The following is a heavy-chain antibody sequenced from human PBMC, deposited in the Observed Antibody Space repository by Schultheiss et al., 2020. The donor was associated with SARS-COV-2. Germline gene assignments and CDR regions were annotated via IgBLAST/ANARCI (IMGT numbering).Heavy chain of an antibody. CDR3: AKSQYYGSGSYFFYYGMDV. CDR1: GFTFSSYG. CDR2: IYSGGST. J-gene: IGHJ6*02. D-gene: IGHD3-10*01. V-gene: IGHV3-NL1*01. Sequence: GESLKISCAASGFTFSSYGMHWVRQAPGKGLEWVSVIYSGGSTYYADSVKGRFTISRDNSKSTLYLQLNSLGAVDTAVYYCAKSQYYGSGSYFFYYGMDVWGQGTTVTVSS.